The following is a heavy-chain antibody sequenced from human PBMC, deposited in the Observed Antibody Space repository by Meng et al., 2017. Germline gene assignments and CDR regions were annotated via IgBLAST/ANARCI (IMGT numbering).Heavy chain of an antibody. D-gene: IGHD6-13*01. CDR2: MNPNSGNT. J-gene: IGHJ5*02. V-gene: IGHV1-8*01. CDR3: ARQYSSSWYWFDP. CDR1: GYTFTSYD. Sequence: GLLVQSGVEVKKPGASGKVSCNASGYTFTSYDINWVRQATGQGLEWMGWMNPNSGNTGYAQKFQGRVTMTRNTSISTAYMELSSLRSEDTAVYYCARQYSSSWYWFDPWGQGTLVTVSS.